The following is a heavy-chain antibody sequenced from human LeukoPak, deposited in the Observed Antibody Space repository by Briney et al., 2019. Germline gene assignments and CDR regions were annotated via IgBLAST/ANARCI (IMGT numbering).Heavy chain of an antibody. CDR3: ARERFWSGYYSPWGELDP. D-gene: IGHD3-3*01. CDR2: ISAYNGNT. V-gene: IGHV1-18*01. J-gene: IGHJ5*02. CDR1: GYTFTSYG. Sequence: ASVKVSCKASGYTFTSYGISWVRQAPGQGLEWMGWISAYNGNTNYAQKPQGRVTMTTDTSTSTAYMELRSLRSDDTAVYYCARERFWSGYYSPWGELDPWGQGTLVTVSS.